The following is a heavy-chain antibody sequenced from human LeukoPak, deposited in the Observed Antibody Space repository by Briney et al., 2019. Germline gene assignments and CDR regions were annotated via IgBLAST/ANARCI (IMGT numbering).Heavy chain of an antibody. CDR1: GFTLSSYD. J-gene: IGHJ2*01. CDR3: ARERVHGDPPGWYFDL. D-gene: IGHD4-17*01. CDR2: IGTGGDT. Sequence: GGSLRLSCAASGFTLSSYDMHWVRQATGKGLEWVSAIGTGGDTSYTGSVRGRFTISRENAKNSLNLQMNSLTAGDTAVYYCARERVHGDPPGWYFDLWGRGTLVTVS. V-gene: IGHV3-13*01.